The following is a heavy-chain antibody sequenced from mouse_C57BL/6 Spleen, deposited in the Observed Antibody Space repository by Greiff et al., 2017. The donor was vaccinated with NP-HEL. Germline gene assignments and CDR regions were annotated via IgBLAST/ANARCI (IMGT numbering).Heavy chain of an antibody. J-gene: IGHJ1*03. V-gene: IGHV1-81*01. D-gene: IGHD1-1*01. CDR3: ARAHYYGSRPHWYFDV. CDR2: IYPRSGNT. Sequence: QVQLKESGAELARPGASVKLSCKASGYTFTSYGISWVKQRTGQGLEWIGEIYPRSGNTYYNEKFKGKATLTADKSSSTAYMELRSLTSEDSAVYFCARAHYYGSRPHWYFDVWGTGTTVTVSS. CDR1: GYTFTSYG.